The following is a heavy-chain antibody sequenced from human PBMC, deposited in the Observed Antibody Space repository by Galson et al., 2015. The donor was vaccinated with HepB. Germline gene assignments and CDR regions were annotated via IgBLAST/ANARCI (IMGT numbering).Heavy chain of an antibody. CDR2: IIPILGIA. CDR3: ARDSIVVVVAGKYNWFDP. J-gene: IGHJ5*02. CDR1: GGTFSSYA. Sequence: SVKVSCKASGGTFSSYAISWVRQAPGQGLEWMGRIIPILGIANYAQKFQGRVTITADKSTSTACMELSSLRSEDTAVYYCARDSIVVVVAGKYNWFDPWGQGTLVTVSS. V-gene: IGHV1-69*04. D-gene: IGHD2-15*01.